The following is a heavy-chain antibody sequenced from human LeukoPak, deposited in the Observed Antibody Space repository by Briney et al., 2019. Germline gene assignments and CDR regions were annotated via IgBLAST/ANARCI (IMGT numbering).Heavy chain of an antibody. CDR2: INPSGGST. J-gene: IGHJ5*02. CDR3: ARGKPYITIFGVVKSPHWFDP. CDR1: GYTFTSYA. D-gene: IGHD3-3*01. V-gene: IGHV1-46*01. Sequence: ASVKVSCKASGYTFTSYAMNWVRQAPGQGLEWMGIINPSGGSTSYAQKFQGRVTMTRDTSTSTVYMELSSLRSEDTAVYYCARGKPYITIFGVVKSPHWFDPWGQGTLVTVSS.